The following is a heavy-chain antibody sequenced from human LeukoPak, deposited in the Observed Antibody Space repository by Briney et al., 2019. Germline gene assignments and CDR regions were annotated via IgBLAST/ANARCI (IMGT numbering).Heavy chain of an antibody. V-gene: IGHV1-8*01. CDR3: ARSSNYDFWSGYSNWFDP. CDR2: VNPNSGNT. J-gene: IGHJ5*02. D-gene: IGHD3-3*01. CDR1: GYTFTSYD. Sequence: ASVKVSCKASGYTFTSYDINWVRQATGQGLEWMGWVNPNSGNTGYAQKFQGRVTMTRNTSISTAYMELSSLRSEDTAVYYCARSSNYDFWSGYSNWFDPWGQGTLVTVSS.